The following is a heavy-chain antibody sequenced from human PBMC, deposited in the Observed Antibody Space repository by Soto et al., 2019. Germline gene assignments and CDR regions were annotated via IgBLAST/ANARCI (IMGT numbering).Heavy chain of an antibody. D-gene: IGHD3-9*01. CDR2: VYYSGTT. J-gene: IGHJ4*02. V-gene: IGHV4-61*01. CDR1: GGSVNNKTYY. Sequence: SETLSLTCSVSGGSVNNKTYYWSWIRQPPGKRLEWIGYVYYSGTTNYNPSLKCRDTISIDMSKNQFSLRLSSVTAADTALYYCARTTAVPNTLRSRYFFDFWGQGTPVTVSS. CDR3: ARTTAVPNTLRSRYFFDF.